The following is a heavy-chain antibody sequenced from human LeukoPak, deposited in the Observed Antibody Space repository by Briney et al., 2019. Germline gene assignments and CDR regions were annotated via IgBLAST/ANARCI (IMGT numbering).Heavy chain of an antibody. CDR3: ARDSGYFYDSVWAFAFDI. J-gene: IGHJ3*02. CDR1: GASISSSY. D-gene: IGHD3-22*01. Sequence: PSETLSLTCTVSGASISSSYWSWIRQPPGKGLEWIGYISYSGITNHNPSLRSRVTISLDTSKNQFSLKLNSVTAADTAVYYCARDSGYFYDSVWAFAFDIWGLGTMVAVSS. CDR2: ISYSGIT. V-gene: IGHV4-59*01.